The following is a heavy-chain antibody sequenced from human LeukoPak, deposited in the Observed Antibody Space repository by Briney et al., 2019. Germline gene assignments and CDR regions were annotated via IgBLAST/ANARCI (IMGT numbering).Heavy chain of an antibody. V-gene: IGHV4-59*13. CDR3: ARDARGYSYIDY. CDR2: IYYSGST. Sequence: ASETLSLTCTVSGGSISSYYWSWIRQPPGKGLEWIAYIYYSGSTNYNPFLKSRVTISVDTSKNQFSLKLSSVTAADTAVYYCARDARGYSYIDYWGQGTLVTVSS. J-gene: IGHJ4*02. CDR1: GGSISSYY. D-gene: IGHD5-18*01.